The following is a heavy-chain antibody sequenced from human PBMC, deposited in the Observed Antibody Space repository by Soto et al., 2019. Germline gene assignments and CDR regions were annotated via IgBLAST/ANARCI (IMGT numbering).Heavy chain of an antibody. V-gene: IGHV1-69*13. CDR2: IIPIFGTA. CDR1: GVTFSSYA. J-gene: IGHJ4*02. Sequence: AAVKVSCKASGVTFSSYAISWVRQAPGQGLEWMGGIIPIFGTANYAQKFQGRVTITADESTSTAYMELSSLRSEDTAVYYCARGTIGDYYDSSGYYYVLDYWGQGTLVTVSS. CDR3: ARGTIGDYYDSSGYYYVLDY. D-gene: IGHD3-22*01.